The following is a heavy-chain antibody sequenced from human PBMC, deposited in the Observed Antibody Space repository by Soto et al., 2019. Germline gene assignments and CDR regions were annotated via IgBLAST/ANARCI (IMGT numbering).Heavy chain of an antibody. J-gene: IGHJ3*02. CDR1: GYHVTAYY. CDR2: INPATGAA. D-gene: IGHD3-3*01. CDR3: ARGGGVGVAGSAAFDM. V-gene: IGHV1-2*02. Sequence: QLHLVQSGAVVKKPGASVTVACSASGYHVTAYYMHWVRQAPGRGLEGMGGINPATGAAKYTQTFQGRVTMTRDTSTSTVIMEPSGLTSEATAVFYCARGGGVGVAGSAAFDMWGQGTVVTVSS.